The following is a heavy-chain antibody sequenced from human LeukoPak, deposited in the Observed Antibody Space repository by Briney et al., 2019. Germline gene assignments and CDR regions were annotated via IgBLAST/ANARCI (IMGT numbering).Heavy chain of an antibody. D-gene: IGHD2-21*02. CDR1: GGSISSSSYY. CDR2: IYYSGST. Sequence: PSETLSLTCTVSGGSISSSSYYWGWIRQPPGKGLEWIGSIYYSGSTYYNPSLKSRVTISVDTSKNQFSLKLSSVTAADTAVYYCARQAIAYCGGDCYSIYWGQGTLVTVSS. J-gene: IGHJ4*02. CDR3: ARQAIAYCGGDCYSIY. V-gene: IGHV4-39*01.